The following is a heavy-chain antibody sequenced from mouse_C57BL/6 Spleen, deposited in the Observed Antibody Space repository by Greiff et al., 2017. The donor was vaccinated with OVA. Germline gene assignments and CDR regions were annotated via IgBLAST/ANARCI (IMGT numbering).Heavy chain of an antibody. CDR2: INPNNGGT. J-gene: IGHJ4*01. D-gene: IGHD6-1*01. Sequence: EVQLQESGPELVKPGASVKIPCKASGYTFTDYNMDWVKQSHGKSLEWIGDINPNNGGTIYNQKFKGKATLTVDKSSSTAYMELRSLTSEDTAVYYCARKVHSANMDYWGQGTSVTVSS. CDR1: GYTFTDYN. CDR3: ARKVHSANMDY. V-gene: IGHV1-18*01.